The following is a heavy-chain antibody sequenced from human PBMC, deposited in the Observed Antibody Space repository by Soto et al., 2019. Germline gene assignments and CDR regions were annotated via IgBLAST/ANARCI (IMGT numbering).Heavy chain of an antibody. D-gene: IGHD3-10*01. CDR2: MNPNSGNT. Sequence: EASVKVSCKASGYTFTSYDINWVRQATGQGLEWMGWMNPNSGNTGYAQKFQGRVTMTRNTSISTAYMELSSLRSEDTAVYYCARRSGGGAYYGMDVWGQGTTVTVSS. CDR3: ARRSGGGAYYGMDV. J-gene: IGHJ6*02. V-gene: IGHV1-8*01. CDR1: GYTFTSYD.